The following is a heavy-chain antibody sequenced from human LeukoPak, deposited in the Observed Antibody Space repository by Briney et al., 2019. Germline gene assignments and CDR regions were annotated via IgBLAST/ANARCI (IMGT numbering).Heavy chain of an antibody. D-gene: IGHD7-27*01. CDR1: GFTVSSNY. CDR3: TRNWGSDNWFDP. Sequence: QPGGSLRLSCVVSGFTVSSNYMSWVRQAPGKGLEWVSVIYSGGSTYYADSVKGRFTISRDNSKNTLYLQMNSLRAEDTAVYYCTRNWGSDNWFDPWGQGTLVTVSS. V-gene: IGHV3-53*01. J-gene: IGHJ5*02. CDR2: IYSGGST.